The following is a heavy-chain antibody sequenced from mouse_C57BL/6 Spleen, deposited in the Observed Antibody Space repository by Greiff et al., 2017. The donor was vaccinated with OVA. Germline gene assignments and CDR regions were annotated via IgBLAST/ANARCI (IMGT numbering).Heavy chain of an antibody. CDR2: INPSNGGT. D-gene: IGHD2-2*01. V-gene: IGHV1-53*01. CDR1: GYTFTSYW. CDR3: ARWSYYGYDSSFDY. Sequence: QVQLQQPGTKLVKPGASVKLSCKASGYTFTSYWMHWVKQRPGQGLEWIGNINPSNGGTNYNEKFKSKATLTVDKSSSTAYMQLSSLTSEDSAVYYCARWSYYGYDSSFDYWGQGTTLTVSS. J-gene: IGHJ2*01.